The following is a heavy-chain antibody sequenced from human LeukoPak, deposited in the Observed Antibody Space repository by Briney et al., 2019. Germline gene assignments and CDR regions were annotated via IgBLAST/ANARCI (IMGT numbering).Heavy chain of an antibody. Sequence: PGGSLRLSCAASGFTFSSYAMSWVRQAPGKGLEWVSAISGSGGSTYYGDSVKGRFTISRDNSKNTLYLQMNSLRAEDTAVYYCAKDPLLWDSSGSDAFDIWGQGTMVTVSS. D-gene: IGHD3-22*01. CDR2: ISGSGGST. J-gene: IGHJ3*02. V-gene: IGHV3-23*01. CDR1: GFTFSSYA. CDR3: AKDPLLWDSSGSDAFDI.